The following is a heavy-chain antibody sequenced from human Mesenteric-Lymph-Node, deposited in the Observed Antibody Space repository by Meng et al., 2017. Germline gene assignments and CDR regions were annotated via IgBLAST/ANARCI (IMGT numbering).Heavy chain of an antibody. D-gene: IGHD6-13*01. CDR1: GFTFDDYA. V-gene: IGHV3-9*03. CDR3: AKDLASGSSWDGGFDY. J-gene: IGHJ4*01. CDR2: ISWNSGNI. Sequence: GGSLRLSCAASGFTFDDYAMHWVRQAPGKGLEWVSGISWNSGNIGYADSVKGRFTISRDNAKNSLYLQMNSLRAEDMALYYCAKDLASGSSWDGGFDYWGLGTLVTGSS.